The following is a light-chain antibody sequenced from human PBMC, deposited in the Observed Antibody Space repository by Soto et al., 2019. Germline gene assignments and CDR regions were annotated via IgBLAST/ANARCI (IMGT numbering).Light chain of an antibody. CDR3: SSYTSGSVL. CDR1: SRDVGNYNF. V-gene: IGLV2-14*01. Sequence: QSALTQPASVSGSPGQSITVSFTGTSRDVGNYNFVSWYQQHPGKAPKVIIYDVSNRPSGVSDRFSASKSGNTASLTISGLQTEDEAVYFCSSYTSGSVLFGGGTKVTVL. CDR2: DVS. J-gene: IGLJ3*02.